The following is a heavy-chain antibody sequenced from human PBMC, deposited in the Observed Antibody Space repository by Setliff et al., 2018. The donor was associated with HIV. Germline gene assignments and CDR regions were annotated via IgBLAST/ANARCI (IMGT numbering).Heavy chain of an antibody. D-gene: IGHD3-10*01. Sequence: ASVKVSCKASGYTFTNFGISWVRPAPGQGPEWMGWINGCNGNTNYAEKFQGRLTLTTDTSTSTDYLELRSLTSDEAAGYYLKRVQCDGTGGDYWGQGTLVTVSS. CDR2: INGCNGNT. CDR3: KRVQCDGTGGDY. J-gene: IGHJ4*02. CDR1: GYTFTNFG. V-gene: IGHV1-18*01.